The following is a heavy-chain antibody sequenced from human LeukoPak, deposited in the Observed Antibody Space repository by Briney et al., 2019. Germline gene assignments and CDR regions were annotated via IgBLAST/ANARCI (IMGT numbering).Heavy chain of an antibody. J-gene: IGHJ4*02. V-gene: IGHV3-64*01. D-gene: IGHD5-18*01. CDR2: ISSNGGST. Sequence: GGSLRLSCAASGFTFSSYAMHWVRQAPGKGLEYVSAISSNGGSTYYANSVKGRFTISRDNSKNTLYLHMGSLRAEDMAVYYRARRQNKYSYGLDYWGQGTLVTVSS. CDR3: ARRQNKYSYGLDY. CDR1: GFTFSSYA.